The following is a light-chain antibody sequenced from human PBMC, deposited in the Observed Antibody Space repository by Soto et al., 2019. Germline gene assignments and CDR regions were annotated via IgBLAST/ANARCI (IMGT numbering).Light chain of an antibody. CDR3: FSFKTTSTHV. CDR2: EVN. V-gene: IGLV2-14*01. CDR1: SSDIGAYDY. Sequence: QSALTQPASLSGSPGQSITISCTGTSSDIGAYDYVSWFQQHPGKAPKLMISEVNNRPSGVSNRFSGSKSGNTAYLAISGLPVEDEAEYFCFSFKTTSTHVFGTGAKVTV. J-gene: IGLJ1*01.